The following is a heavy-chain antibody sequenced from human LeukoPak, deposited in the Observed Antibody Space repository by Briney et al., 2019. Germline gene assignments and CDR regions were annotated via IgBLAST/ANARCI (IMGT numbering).Heavy chain of an antibody. CDR2: IKSRGGRT. CDR3: AKDPGGTSYKEY. Sequence: GGSLRLSCAASGFTFSSYGMHWVRQAPGKGLEWVSAIKSRGGRTYYTDSVKGRFTISRDNSRNILYLQMDSLRAEDTAMYYCAKDPGGTSYKEYWGQGTLVTVSS. D-gene: IGHD1-26*01. J-gene: IGHJ4*02. CDR1: GFTFSSYG. V-gene: IGHV3-23*01.